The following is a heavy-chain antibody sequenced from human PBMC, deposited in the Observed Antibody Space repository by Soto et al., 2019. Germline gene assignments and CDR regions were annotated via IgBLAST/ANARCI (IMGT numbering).Heavy chain of an antibody. J-gene: IGHJ5*02. V-gene: IGHV1-58*01. D-gene: IGHD6-13*01. CDR1: GFTFTSSA. CDR2: IVVGSGNT. Sequence: GASVKVSCKASGFTFTSSAVQWVRQARGQRLEWIGWIVVGSGNTNYAQKFQERVTITRDMSTSTAYMELSSLRSEDTAVYYCARHPERIAQIGWFDPWGQGTLVTVSS. CDR3: ARHPERIAQIGWFDP.